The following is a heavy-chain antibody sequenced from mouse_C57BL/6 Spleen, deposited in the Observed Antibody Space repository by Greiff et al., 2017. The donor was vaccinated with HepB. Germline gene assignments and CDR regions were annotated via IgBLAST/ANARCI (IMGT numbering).Heavy chain of an antibody. CDR1: GFTFSSYA. Sequence: DVQLQESGGGLVKPGGSLKLSCAASGFTFSSYAMSWVRQTPEKRLEWVATISDGGSYTYYPDNVKGRFTISRDNAKNNLYLQMSHLKSEDTAMYYCARDRGLYGYDVWYFDVWGTGTTVTVSS. J-gene: IGHJ1*03. CDR2: ISDGGSYT. D-gene: IGHD2-2*01. CDR3: ARDRGLYGYDVWYFDV. V-gene: IGHV5-4*01.